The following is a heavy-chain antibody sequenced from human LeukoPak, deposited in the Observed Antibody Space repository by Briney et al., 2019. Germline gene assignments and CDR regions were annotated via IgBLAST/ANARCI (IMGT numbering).Heavy chain of an antibody. D-gene: IGHD3-10*01. CDR3: ARVVRGPFDY. J-gene: IGHJ4*02. CDR2: IFHSGST. Sequence: SETLSLTCTVSGGSITSSSYYWVWIRQPPGKGLEWIGSIFHSGSTYYNASLKSRVTISVDTSKNQFSLKLSSVTAADTAVYYCARVVRGPFDYWGQGTLVTVSS. V-gene: IGHV4-39*07. CDR1: GGSITSSSYY.